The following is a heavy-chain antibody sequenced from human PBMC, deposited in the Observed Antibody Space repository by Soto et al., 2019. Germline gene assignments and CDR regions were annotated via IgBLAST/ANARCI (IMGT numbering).Heavy chain of an antibody. CDR3: ARESPSSQWLPTRYFDY. J-gene: IGHJ4*02. V-gene: IGHV3-48*02. Sequence: EVQLVESGGDLVQPGGSLRLSCAASRFTFSDYSMNWVRQAPGKGLEWVSYISGGGETIYYADSVRGRFTISRDNAKNSLFVQMSSLREEDTAVYYCARESPSSQWLPTRYFDYWGQGTLVTVSS. CDR1: RFTFSDYS. D-gene: IGHD6-19*01. CDR2: ISGGGETI.